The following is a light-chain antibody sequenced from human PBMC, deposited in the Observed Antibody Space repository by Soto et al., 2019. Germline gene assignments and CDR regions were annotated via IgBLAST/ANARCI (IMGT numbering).Light chain of an antibody. V-gene: IGKV1-5*03. CDR2: QAS. Sequence: DIQMTQSPSTLSASVGDRVTITCRASQNINSWLAWYQQKPGKAPKVLIYQASTLQSGVPSRFSGSRSGTEFTLTISSLQPDDFATYYCQQYNTYSPWTFGQGTKVDIK. J-gene: IGKJ1*01. CDR1: QNINSW. CDR3: QQYNTYSPWT.